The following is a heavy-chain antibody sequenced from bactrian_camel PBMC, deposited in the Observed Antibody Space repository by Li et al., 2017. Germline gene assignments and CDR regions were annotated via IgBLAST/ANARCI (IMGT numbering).Heavy chain of an antibody. D-gene: IGHD2*01. CDR2: ICGGIT. J-gene: IGHJ6*01. CDR3: AARRNYCSPTTPSTFDT. Sequence: HVQLVESGGGSVQAGGSLRLSCAASGYTSRNYCMAWFRQDPGKEREVVTAICGGITYYADSVKGRFTTSQANAKNTVYLQMNSLKPEDTAMYYCAARRNYCSPTTPSTFDTWGQGTQVTVS. V-gene: IGHV3S55*01. CDR1: GYTSRNYC.